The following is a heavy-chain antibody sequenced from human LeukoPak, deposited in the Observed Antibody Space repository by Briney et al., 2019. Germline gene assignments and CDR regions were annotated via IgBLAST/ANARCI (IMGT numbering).Heavy chain of an antibody. J-gene: IGHJ5*02. D-gene: IGHD3-10*01. CDR1: GGSISSSSYY. Sequence: SETLSLTCTVSGGSISSSSYYWGWIRQPPGKGLEWIGSIYYSGSTYYNPSLKSRVTISVDTSKNQFSLKLSPVTAADTAVYYCARRFGGWFDPGGQGTLVTVSS. CDR3: ARRFGGWFDP. CDR2: IYYSGST. V-gene: IGHV4-39*01.